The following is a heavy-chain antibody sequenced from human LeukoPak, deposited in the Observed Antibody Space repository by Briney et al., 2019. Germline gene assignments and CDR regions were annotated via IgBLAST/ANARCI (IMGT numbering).Heavy chain of an antibody. J-gene: IGHJ4*02. CDR2: ISYDGGNK. Sequence: GGSLRLSCAASGFIFSSYAMHWVRQAPGKGLEWVAIISYDGGNKYYADSVKGRFTISRDNSKNTLYLQMNSLRGEDTAVYSCASGGTSLVSDFDYWGQGTLVTVSS. CDR3: ASGGTSLVSDFDY. V-gene: IGHV3-30-3*01. D-gene: IGHD1-1*01. CDR1: GFIFSSYA.